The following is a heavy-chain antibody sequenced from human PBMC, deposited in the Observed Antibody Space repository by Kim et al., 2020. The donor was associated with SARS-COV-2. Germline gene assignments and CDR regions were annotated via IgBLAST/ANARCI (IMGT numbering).Heavy chain of an antibody. CDR3: ARGRIQDGGDCFDY. J-gene: IGHJ4*02. V-gene: IGHV3-9*01. CDR2: ISWNGGSI. D-gene: IGHD3-16*01. Sequence: GGSLRLSCAASGFTFGDYSMNWVRQAPGKGLEWVAGISWNGGSIGYADSVKGRFTISRDNAKNSLYLQMNSLRAEDTALYYCARGRIQDGGDCFDYWVQGTLVTVSS. CDR1: GFTFGDYS.